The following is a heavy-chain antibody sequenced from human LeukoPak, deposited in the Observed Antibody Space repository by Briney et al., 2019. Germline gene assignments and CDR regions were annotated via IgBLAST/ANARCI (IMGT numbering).Heavy chain of an antibody. Sequence: GAGVTVSFMESVGTFSVDEVRRVRLGRGQGMERMGGIIPIFGTANYAQKFQGSVTITADESTTTAYMELSSLRSEDTAVYYCAPEPRGGTVVTPVEWGQGPLLTVSS. CDR2: IIPIFGTA. V-gene: IGHV1-69*13. D-gene: IGHD4-23*01. J-gene: IGHJ4*02. CDR3: APEPRGGTVVTPVE. CDR1: VGTFSVDE.